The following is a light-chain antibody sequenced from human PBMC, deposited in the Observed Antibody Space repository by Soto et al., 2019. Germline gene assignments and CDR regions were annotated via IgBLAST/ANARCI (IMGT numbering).Light chain of an antibody. CDR3: SSYSISTAYL. V-gene: IGLV2-14*01. Sequence: QSALTQPASVSGSPGQSITISCTGTSRDVGGYDYVSWYQIHPGKAPKLMVFEVSNRPSGVSYRFSGSKSGNTASLTISGLQAEDEADYFCSSYSISTAYLFGTGTKLTVL. J-gene: IGLJ1*01. CDR2: EVS. CDR1: SRDVGGYDY.